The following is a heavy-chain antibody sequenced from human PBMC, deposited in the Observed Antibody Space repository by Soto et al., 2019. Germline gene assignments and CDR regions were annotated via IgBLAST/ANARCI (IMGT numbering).Heavy chain of an antibody. CDR1: GFTFSSYG. Sequence: GGSLRLSCAASGFTFSSYGMHWVRQAPGKGLEWVAVISYDGSNKYYADSVKGRFTISRDNSKNTLYLQMNSLRAEDTAVYYCAKIRGYSGYDWGAYYYYGMDVWGQGTTVTVSS. D-gene: IGHD5-12*01. V-gene: IGHV3-30*18. CDR2: ISYDGSNK. CDR3: AKIRGYSGYDWGAYYYYGMDV. J-gene: IGHJ6*02.